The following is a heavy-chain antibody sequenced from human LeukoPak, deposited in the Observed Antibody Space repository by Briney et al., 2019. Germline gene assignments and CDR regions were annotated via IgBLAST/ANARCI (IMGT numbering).Heavy chain of an antibody. D-gene: IGHD6-19*01. Sequence: GGSLRLSCAASGFTFSSYAMSWVRQAPGKGLEWVSGIGGSGSNTYYADSVKGRFTISRDNSKNTVYLQMNSLRVEDTAVYYCTRGGSVPATRSFDYWGQGTLVTVSS. CDR1: GFTFSSYA. CDR2: IGGSGSNT. J-gene: IGHJ4*02. V-gene: IGHV3-23*01. CDR3: TRGGSVPATRSFDY.